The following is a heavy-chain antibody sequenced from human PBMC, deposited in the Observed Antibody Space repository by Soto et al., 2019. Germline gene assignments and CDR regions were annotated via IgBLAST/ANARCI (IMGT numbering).Heavy chain of an antibody. CDR3: ARQYSYAFTYYFDY. CDR1: GGSISSSSYY. J-gene: IGHJ4*02. Sequence: SETLSLTCTVSGGSISSSSYYWGWIRQPPGKGLEWIGSIYYSGSTYYNPSLKSRVTISVDTPKNQFSLKLSSVTAADTAVYYCARQYSYAFTYYFDYWGQGTLVTVSS. D-gene: IGHD5-18*01. CDR2: IYYSGST. V-gene: IGHV4-39*01.